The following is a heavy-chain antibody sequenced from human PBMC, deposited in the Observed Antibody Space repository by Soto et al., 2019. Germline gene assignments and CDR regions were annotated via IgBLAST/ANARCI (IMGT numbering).Heavy chain of an antibody. CDR2: INPSGGRT. J-gene: IGHJ5*02. V-gene: IGHV1-46*01. CDR1: GFIFTSFH. CDR3: ARAGINWFDP. D-gene: IGHD3-10*01. Sequence: QVQLVQSGAEVKNPGASVKVSCKTSGFIFTSFHLHWVRQAPGQGLEWMGIINPSGGRTEYAEKFQGRVTMTSDTSTSTVYMELSSLRPDDTAVYYCARAGINWFDPWGQGTLVVVSS.